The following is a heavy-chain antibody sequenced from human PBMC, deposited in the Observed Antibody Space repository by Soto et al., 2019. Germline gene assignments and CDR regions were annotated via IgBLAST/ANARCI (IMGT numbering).Heavy chain of an antibody. J-gene: IGHJ5*02. CDR3: ARVRVLLWFGELLGPNWFDP. Sequence: NPSETLSLTCTVSGGSISSGGYYWSWIRQHPGKGLEWIGYIYYSGSTYYNPSLKSRVTISVDTSKNQFSLKLSSVTAADTAVYYCARVRVLLWFGELLGPNWFDPWGQGTLVTVSS. D-gene: IGHD3-10*01. V-gene: IGHV4-31*03. CDR2: IYYSGST. CDR1: GGSISSGGYY.